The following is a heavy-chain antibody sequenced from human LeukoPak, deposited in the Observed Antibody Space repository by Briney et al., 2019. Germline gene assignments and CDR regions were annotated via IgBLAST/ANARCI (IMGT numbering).Heavy chain of an antibody. CDR2: ISSSNTYT. CDR1: GFTFSDYY. Sequence: PGESLRLSCAASGFTFSDYYMSWIRQAPGKGLEWVSYISSSNTYTNYAGSVKGRFTISRDDAKNSLYLQMNSLRAEDTAVYYCARSRSYYPADYWGQGTPVTVSS. CDR3: ARSRSYYPADY. J-gene: IGHJ4*02. D-gene: IGHD1-26*01. V-gene: IGHV3-11*03.